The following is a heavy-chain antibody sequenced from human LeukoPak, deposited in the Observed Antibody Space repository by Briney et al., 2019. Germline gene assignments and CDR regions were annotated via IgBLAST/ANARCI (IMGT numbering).Heavy chain of an antibody. CDR3: AKCVQRIAVGGTNFDY. V-gene: IGHV3-23*01. D-gene: IGHD6-19*01. Sequence: PGRSLRLSCAASGFTFSNYAMSWVRQAPGKGLEWVSGISGSGGSTHHADSVKGRFTISRDNSKDTLYLQMNSLRAEDTAVYYCAKCVQRIAVGGTNFDYWGQGTLVTVSS. CDR2: ISGSGGST. CDR1: GFTFSNYA. J-gene: IGHJ4*02.